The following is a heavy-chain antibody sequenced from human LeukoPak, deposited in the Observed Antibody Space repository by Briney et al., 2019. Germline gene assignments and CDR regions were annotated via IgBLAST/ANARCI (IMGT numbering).Heavy chain of an antibody. V-gene: IGHV4-30-4*01. CDR3: ARGSPDLLGTGAFDI. Sequence: SETLSLTCTVSGGSISSGDYYWSWIRQPPGKGLEWIGYIYYSGSTYYNPSLKSRVTISVDTSKNQFSLKLSSVTAADTAVYYCARGSPDLLGTGAFDIWGQGTMVTVSS. D-gene: IGHD7-27*01. CDR1: GGSISSGDYY. CDR2: IYYSGST. J-gene: IGHJ3*02.